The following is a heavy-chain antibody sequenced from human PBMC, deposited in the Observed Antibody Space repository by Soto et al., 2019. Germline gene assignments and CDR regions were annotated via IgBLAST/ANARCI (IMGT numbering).Heavy chain of an antibody. CDR1: GGSMRNYF. CDR3: AAGEASSRNLAPYYLDF. Sequence: SETLSLTRTASGGSMRNYFWTWIRQPPGKGLEWIGYIHYSGTTSFFPSYNPSLRSRVTISEDTSKNQFSLKLLSVTTADTAVYFCAAGEASSRNLAPYYLDFWGQGTLVTVSS. J-gene: IGHJ4*02. V-gene: IGHV4-59*01. D-gene: IGHD6-13*01. CDR2: IHYSGTT.